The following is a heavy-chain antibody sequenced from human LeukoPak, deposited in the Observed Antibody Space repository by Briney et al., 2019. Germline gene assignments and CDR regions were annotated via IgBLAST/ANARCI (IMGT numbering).Heavy chain of an antibody. Sequence: GESLKISCKGSGYNFPNYWIGWVRQMPGKGLEWMGIIYPGDSDIRYRPSFEGQVTISVDKSISTAYLQWSSLKASDTAMYFCAIRASSGCDYWGQGTLVTVSS. CDR2: IYPGDSDI. D-gene: IGHD6-19*01. V-gene: IGHV5-51*01. CDR3: AIRASSGCDY. J-gene: IGHJ4*02. CDR1: GYNFPNYW.